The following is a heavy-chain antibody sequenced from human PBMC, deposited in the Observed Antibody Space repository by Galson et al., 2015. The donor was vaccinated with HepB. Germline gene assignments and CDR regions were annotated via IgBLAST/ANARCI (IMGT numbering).Heavy chain of an antibody. J-gene: IGHJ4*02. D-gene: IGHD4-17*01. V-gene: IGHV3-30*04. Sequence: SLRLSCAASGFTFSSYAMHWVRQAPGKGLEWVAVISYDGSNKYYADSVKGRFTISRDNSKNTLYLQMNSLRAEDTAVYYCASIRGGPYGDYHDIPAHSWGQGTLVTVSS. CDR1: GFTFSSYA. CDR2: ISYDGSNK. CDR3: ASIRGGPYGDYHDIPAHS.